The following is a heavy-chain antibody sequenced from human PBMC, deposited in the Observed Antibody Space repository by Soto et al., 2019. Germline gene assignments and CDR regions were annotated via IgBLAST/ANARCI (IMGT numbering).Heavy chain of an antibody. V-gene: IGHV4-31*03. J-gene: IGHJ4*02. CDR1: GGSISSGGYY. D-gene: IGHD3-22*01. CDR3: ARVRDDYDSSCLDY. Sequence: PSETLSLTCTVSGGSISSGGYYWSWIRQHPGKGLEWIGYIYYSGSTYYNPSLKSRVTISVDTSKNQFSLKPSSVTAADTAVYYCARVRDDYDSSCLDYWGQGTLVTSPQ. CDR2: IYYSGST.